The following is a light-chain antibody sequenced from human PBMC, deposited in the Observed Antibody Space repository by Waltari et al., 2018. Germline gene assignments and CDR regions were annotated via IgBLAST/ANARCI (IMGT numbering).Light chain of an antibody. CDR1: ESLVHTDGNTY. CDR2: MVG. V-gene: IGKV2-30*02. CDR3: MQSTHWPPWT. J-gene: IGKJ1*01. Sequence: DVVMTQSPLSLPVPLGPPASISCRSRESLVHTDGNTYLHRFQQRPGQSPRRLISMVGQRDSGVPDRFSGSGSGTDFTLKISRVEAEDVGIYYCMQSTHWPPWTFGQGTKVEIK.